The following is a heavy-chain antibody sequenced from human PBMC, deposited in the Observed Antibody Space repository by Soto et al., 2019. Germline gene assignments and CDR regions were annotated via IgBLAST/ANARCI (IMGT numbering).Heavy chain of an antibody. CDR3: TTYGNSSKGFDY. Sequence: VQLVESGGGLVHPGGSLKLSCAVSGFTFSGSVMHWVRQAPGKGLEWLGRIRSRDSDYATSYAESVKGRVTISRGDSKNTAYLQVTSLKIEDTALYYCTTYGNSSKGFDYWGQGTLVTVSS. V-gene: IGHV3-73*01. CDR2: IRSRDSDYAT. J-gene: IGHJ4*02. D-gene: IGHD6-6*01. CDR1: GFTFSGSV.